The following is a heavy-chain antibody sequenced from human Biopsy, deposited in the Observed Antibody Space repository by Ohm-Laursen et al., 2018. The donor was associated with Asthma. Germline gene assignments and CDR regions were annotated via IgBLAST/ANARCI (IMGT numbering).Heavy chain of an antibody. V-gene: IGHV4-30-2*01. CDR1: GASINSGGYL. J-gene: IGHJ6*02. Sequence: QTLSLTCAVSGASINSGGYLWNWIRQPPGKGLGFIAYLFYSGAPYYNPSLKSRVTISVDRSQRQFSLKVNSVTAADTAVYYCARMNTLIQAANYFSYAMDVWGQGTTVTVSS. CDR3: ARMNTLIQAANYFSYAMDV. D-gene: IGHD3-9*01. CDR2: LFYSGAP.